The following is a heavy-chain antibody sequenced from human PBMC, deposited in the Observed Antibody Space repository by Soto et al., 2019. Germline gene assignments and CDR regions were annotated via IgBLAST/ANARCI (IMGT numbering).Heavy chain of an antibody. CDR3: ARPHCSSTSCYSDYYYYGMDA. CDR2: IYYSGST. J-gene: IGHJ6*02. CDR1: GGSISSSSYY. Sequence: SETLSLTCTVSGGSISSSSYYWGWIRQPPGKGLEWIGCIYYSGSTYYNPSLKRRFTISVDSSKNQFSRKLISVTAADTAVYYCARPHCSSTSCYSDYYYYGMDAWGGGTTVTVS. D-gene: IGHD2-2*02. V-gene: IGHV4-39*01.